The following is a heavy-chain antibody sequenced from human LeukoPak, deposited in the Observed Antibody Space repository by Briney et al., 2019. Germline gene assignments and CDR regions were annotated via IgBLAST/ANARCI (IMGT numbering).Heavy chain of an antibody. V-gene: IGHV3-7*01. CDR1: GFSFSSYW. CDR2: IKQDGSEK. J-gene: IGHJ4*02. Sequence: GGSLRLSCAASGFSFSSYWMSWVRQAPGKGLEWVANIKQDGSEKYYVDSVKGRFTVSRDNAKNSLYLQMNNLRAEDTAVYYCARARSGFYFDHWGQGTLVTVSS. D-gene: IGHD6-19*01. CDR3: ARARSGFYFDH.